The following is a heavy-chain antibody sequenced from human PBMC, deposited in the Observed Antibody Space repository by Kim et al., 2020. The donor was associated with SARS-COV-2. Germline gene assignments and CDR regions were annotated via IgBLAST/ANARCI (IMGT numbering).Heavy chain of an antibody. J-gene: IGHJ4*02. Sequence: GGSLRLSCAVSGIPFSYAWMNWVRQAPGKGLEWVGRIKSKTDGGTADLAAPVKGRFAISRDDSKNMLYLLMNSLKPDDSAVYYCTTVSMRWGQGTLVTVS. D-gene: IGHD2-2*01. V-gene: IGHV3-15*01. CDR2: IKSKTDGGTA. CDR1: GIPFSYAW. CDR3: TTVSMR.